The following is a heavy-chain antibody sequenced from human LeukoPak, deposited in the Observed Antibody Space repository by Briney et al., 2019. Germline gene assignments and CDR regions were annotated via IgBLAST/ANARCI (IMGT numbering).Heavy chain of an antibody. D-gene: IGHD4-17*01. V-gene: IGHV3-23*01. CDR1: GFTFSIYA. CDR2: MSGAGGRI. J-gene: IGHJ3*02. Sequence: GGSLRLSCEASGFTFSIYAMSWVRQAPGKGLEWLSIMSGAGGRIEYADSVKGRFTISRDNSKNTPYLQMNSLRAEDTAVYYCARWGTTSDAFDIWGQGTMVTVSS. CDR3: ARWGTTSDAFDI.